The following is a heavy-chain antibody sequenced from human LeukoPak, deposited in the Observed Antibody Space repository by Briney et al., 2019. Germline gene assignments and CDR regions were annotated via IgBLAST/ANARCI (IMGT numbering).Heavy chain of an antibody. V-gene: IGHV4-34*01. CDR2: INHSGST. CDR1: GGSFSGYY. J-gene: IGHJ4*02. CDR3: ARHRIAARSPFDY. D-gene: IGHD6-6*01. Sequence: SETLSLTCAVYGGSFSGYYWSWIRQPPGKGLEWIGEINHSGSTNYNPSLKSRVTISVDTSKNQFSLKLSSVTAADTAVYYCARHRIAARSPFDYWGQGTLVTVSS.